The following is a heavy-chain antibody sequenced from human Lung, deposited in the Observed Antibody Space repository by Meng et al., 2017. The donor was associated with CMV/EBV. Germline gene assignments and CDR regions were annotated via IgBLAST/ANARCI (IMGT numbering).Heavy chain of an antibody. Sequence: QLVRSGGDFVRAWGALIRSVKVRGLRCILFGMIWVRQGPVKGLEWVANIKEDGSEKYYVDSVKSRFTITRDNAKNSLYLQMNSLRVEDTAVYYCRDGHYSGRWGQGTLVTVSS. D-gene: IGHD2-8*01. CDR2: IKEDGSEK. V-gene: IGHV3-7*02. J-gene: IGHJ4*02. CDR3: RDGHYSGR. CDR1: GLRCILFG.